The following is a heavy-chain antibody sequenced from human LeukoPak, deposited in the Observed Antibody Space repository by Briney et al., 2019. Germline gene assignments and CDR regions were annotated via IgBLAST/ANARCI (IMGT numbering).Heavy chain of an antibody. J-gene: IGHJ5*02. Sequence: ASVKISCKASGYTFTSYDINWMRQVTGQGLEWMGWINPNTGYSASAEKFQGRVTMTRDTSITTAYMELSSLRSEDTAVYYCIRGGCSGGSCKFDPWGQGTLVTVSS. V-gene: IGHV1-8*01. CDR3: IRGGCSGGSCKFDP. CDR1: GYTFTSYD. CDR2: INPNTGYS. D-gene: IGHD2-15*01.